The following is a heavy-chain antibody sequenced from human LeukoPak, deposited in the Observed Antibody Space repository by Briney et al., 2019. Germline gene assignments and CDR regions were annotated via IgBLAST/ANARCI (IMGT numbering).Heavy chain of an antibody. CDR1: GFTFNHAW. D-gene: IGHD4-17*01. CDR3: VADVPNVRDYVPIDY. CDR2: IKSKTDGGTT. J-gene: IGHJ4*02. V-gene: IGHV3-15*01. Sequence: GGSLRLSCAASGFTFNHAWMTWVRQAPGKGLEWIGLIKSKTDGGTTDYAAPVKGRFTISRDDSKNTLYLQMDSLETEDTAVYFCVADVPNVRDYVPIDYWGQGTLVTVSS.